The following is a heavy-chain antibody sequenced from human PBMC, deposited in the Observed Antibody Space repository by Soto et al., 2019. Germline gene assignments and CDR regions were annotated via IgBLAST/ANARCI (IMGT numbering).Heavy chain of an antibody. Sequence: TSETLSLTCSVSGVSLTSGTYHWSCIRQHPGKGLEWIGYIFYSGSTDYNPSLKSRVNISVDTSKNQFSLKLSSVTAADTAVYYCASTEDFFDYWGQGTLVTVSS. CDR2: IFYSGST. CDR3: ASTEDFFDY. V-gene: IGHV4-31*03. CDR1: GVSLTSGTYH. J-gene: IGHJ4*02.